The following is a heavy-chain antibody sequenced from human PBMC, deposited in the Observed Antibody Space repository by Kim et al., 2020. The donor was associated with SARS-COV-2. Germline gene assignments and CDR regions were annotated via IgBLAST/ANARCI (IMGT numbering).Heavy chain of an antibody. CDR3: DAADY. CDR1: GFPFSNFA. Sequence: GGSLRLSCAASGFPFSNFAMGWVRQAPGKGLEWVSTFSGGGHRTHYADSVKGRFTISRDDSRNILYLQMNNLSADDTAVYYCDAADYWGQGTLVTVSS. J-gene: IGHJ4*02. D-gene: IGHD6-13*01. CDR2: FSGGGHRT. V-gene: IGHV3-23*01.